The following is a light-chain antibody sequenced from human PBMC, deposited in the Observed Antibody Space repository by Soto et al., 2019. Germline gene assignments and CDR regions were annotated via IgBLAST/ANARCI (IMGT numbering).Light chain of an antibody. CDR1: SSDVGGFNF. Sequence: QSALTQPASVSGSPGQSITISCTGTSSDVGGFNFVSWYQQYSGKAPKLIIHDVSERPSGISYRFSGSKSGNTAALTISGLQAEDEGDYYCISYSRSSTYVFGTGTQLTVL. CDR3: ISYSRSSTYV. J-gene: IGLJ6*01. CDR2: DVS. V-gene: IGLV2-14*01.